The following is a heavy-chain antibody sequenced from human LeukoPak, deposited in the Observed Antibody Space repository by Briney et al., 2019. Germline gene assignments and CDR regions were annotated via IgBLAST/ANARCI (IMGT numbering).Heavy chain of an antibody. CDR3: ARDIWARTYYYDSSGDY. J-gene: IGHJ4*02. Sequence: ASVKVSCKASGGTFSSYAISWARQAPGQGLEWMGGIIPIFGTANYAQKFQGRVTITTDESTSTAYMELSSLRSEDTAVYYCARDIWARTYYYDSSGDYWGQGTLVTVSS. CDR2: IIPIFGTA. V-gene: IGHV1-69*05. CDR1: GGTFSSYA. D-gene: IGHD3-22*01.